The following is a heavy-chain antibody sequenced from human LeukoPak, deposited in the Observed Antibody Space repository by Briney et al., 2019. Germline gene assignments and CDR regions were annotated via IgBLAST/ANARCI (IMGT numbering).Heavy chain of an antibody. CDR2: ISGSGGSI. V-gene: IGHV3-23*01. J-gene: IGHJ4*02. CDR3: ASGSRFDY. Sequence: PGGSLRLSCAASGFTFSSYAITWVRQAPGEGLDWVSAISGSGGSIYYTDSVKGRFTISRHNSKNTLYLQMNSLRTEDTAVYYCASGSRFDYWGQGTLVTVSS. D-gene: IGHD5/OR15-5a*01. CDR1: GFTFSSYA.